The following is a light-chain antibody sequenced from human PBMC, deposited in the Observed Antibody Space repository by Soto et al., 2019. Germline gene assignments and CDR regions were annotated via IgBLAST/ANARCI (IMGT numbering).Light chain of an antibody. Sequence: TVVTQEPSLTVSPGGTVTLTCASSTGTVTSGHYPNWLQQKPGQAPRALIYSTDTRHSWTPARFSGSLLGGKAALTLSGVQPEDEADYYCLLYYGGAVVFGGGTKLTVL. V-gene: IGLV7-43*01. CDR1: TGTVTSGHY. CDR3: LLYYGGAVV. CDR2: STD. J-gene: IGLJ2*01.